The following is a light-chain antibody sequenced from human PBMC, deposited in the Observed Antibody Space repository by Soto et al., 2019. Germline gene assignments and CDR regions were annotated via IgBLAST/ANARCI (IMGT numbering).Light chain of an antibody. CDR1: NNDIGNYDL. CDR2: AGS. V-gene: IGLV2-23*01. CDR3: CSYAGTSAPYV. J-gene: IGLJ1*01. Sequence: QCALTQPASVSGSPGQSITISCSGTNNDIGNYDLVSWYQYHPDKAPKLIIYAGSKRPSGVSTRFSGSKSGNTASLTISGLQADDEADYYCCSYAGTSAPYVFGSGTKLTVL.